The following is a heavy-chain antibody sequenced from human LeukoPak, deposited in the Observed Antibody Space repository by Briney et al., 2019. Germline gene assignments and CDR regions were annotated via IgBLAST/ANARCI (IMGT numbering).Heavy chain of an antibody. Sequence: SETLSLTCTVSGGSISSSSYYWGWIRQPPGKGLEWIGSIFYRGDTYYNASLKSRVTISVDTSKKHFSLKLTSVTSADTAVYYCARRTSGGGLFDYWGQGTPVTVSS. V-gene: IGHV4-39*02. CDR2: IFYRGDT. J-gene: IGHJ4*02. CDR1: GGSISSSSYY. D-gene: IGHD3-10*01. CDR3: ARRTSGGGLFDY.